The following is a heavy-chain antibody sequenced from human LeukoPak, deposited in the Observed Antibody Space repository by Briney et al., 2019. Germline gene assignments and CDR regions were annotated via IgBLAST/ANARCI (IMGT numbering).Heavy chain of an antibody. CDR2: IRSKANSYAT. D-gene: IGHD5-24*01. CDR3: TVRRDGYNYNLSFDY. V-gene: IGHV3-73*01. CDR1: GFTFSGSA. J-gene: IGHJ4*02. Sequence: GGSLRLSCAASGFTFSGSAMHWVRQASGKGLEWVGRIRSKANSYATAYAASVKGRFTISRDDSKNTVYLQMNSLKTEDTAVYYCTVRRDGYNYNLSFDYWGQGTLVTVSS.